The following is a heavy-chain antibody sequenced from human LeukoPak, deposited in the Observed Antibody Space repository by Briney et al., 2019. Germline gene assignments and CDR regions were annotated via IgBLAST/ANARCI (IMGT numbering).Heavy chain of an antibody. J-gene: IGHJ5*02. CDR2: IYYSGST. CDR3: VRGRAWFDP. Sequence: SETLSLTCTVSGGSISSYYWSGIRQPPGKGLEWIGYIYYSGSTNYNSSLESRVTISVDTSKNQFSLRLNSVTAADTAVYYCVRGRAWFDPWGQGTLVAVSS. CDR1: GGSISSYY. D-gene: IGHD3-10*01. V-gene: IGHV4-59*01.